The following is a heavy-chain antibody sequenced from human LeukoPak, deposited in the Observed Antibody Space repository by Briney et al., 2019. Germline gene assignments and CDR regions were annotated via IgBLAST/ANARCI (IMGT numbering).Heavy chain of an antibody. J-gene: IGHJ4*02. CDR2: IKSKTDGGTT. CDR3: TTEQYYDFWSGYLFKDY. Sequence: GGSLRLSCAASGFTFSNAWMSWVRQAPGKGLEWVGRIKSKTDGGTTDYAATVKGRFTISRDDSKNTLYLQMNSLKTEDTAVYYCTTEQYYDFWSGYLFKDYWGQGTLVTVSS. V-gene: IGHV3-15*01. D-gene: IGHD3-3*01. CDR1: GFTFSNAW.